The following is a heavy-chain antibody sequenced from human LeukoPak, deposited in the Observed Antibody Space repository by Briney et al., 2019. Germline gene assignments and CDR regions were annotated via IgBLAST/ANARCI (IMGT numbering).Heavy chain of an antibody. CDR1: GVSISSYY. V-gene: IGHV4-59*01. J-gene: IGHJ6*03. D-gene: IGHD3-10*01. Sequence: SETLSLTCTVSGVSISSYYWSWIRQPPGKGLEWIGYIYYSGSTNYNPSLKSRVTISVDTSKNQFSLKLSSVTAADTAVYYCARGGSGSPNYYMDVWGKGTTVTISS. CDR2: IYYSGST. CDR3: ARGGSGSPNYYMDV.